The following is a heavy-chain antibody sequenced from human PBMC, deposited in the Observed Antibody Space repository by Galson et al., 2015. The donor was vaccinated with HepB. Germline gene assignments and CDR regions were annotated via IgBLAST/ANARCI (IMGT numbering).Heavy chain of an antibody. J-gene: IGHJ4*02. D-gene: IGHD3-22*01. CDR2: IYWDDDK. CDR1: GFSLSTSGVG. V-gene: IGHV2-5*02. Sequence: PALVKPTQTLMLTCTFFGFSLSTSGVGVGWIRQPPGKALEWLALIYWDDDKRYSPSLKSRLTITKDTSKNQVVLTMTNMDPVDTATYYCALSRDYDSSGYYEIWGQGTLVTVSS. CDR3: ALSRDYDSSGYYEI.